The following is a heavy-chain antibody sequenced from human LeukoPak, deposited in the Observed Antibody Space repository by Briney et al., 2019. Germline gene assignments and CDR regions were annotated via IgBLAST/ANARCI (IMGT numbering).Heavy chain of an antibody. V-gene: IGHV3-21*01. CDR1: GFTFSSYS. J-gene: IGHJ4*02. CDR3: ARDPSSGHSSGSEWPD. D-gene: IGHD2-15*01. Sequence: PGGSLRPSCAASGFTFSSYSMNWVRQAPGKGLEWVSSISSSSSYIYYADSVKGRFTISRDNAKNSLYLQMNSLRAEDTAVYYCARDPSSGHSSGSEWPDWGQGTLVTVSS. CDR2: ISSSSSYI.